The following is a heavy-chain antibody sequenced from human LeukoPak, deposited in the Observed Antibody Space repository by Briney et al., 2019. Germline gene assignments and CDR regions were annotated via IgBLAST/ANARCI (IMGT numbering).Heavy chain of an antibody. CDR3: ARGSGYTSGWHWDY. D-gene: IGHD6-19*01. CDR2: ITGGSGNM. Sequence: GGSLRLSCAASGXTFSSYTMNWVRQAPGKGLEWVSSITGGSGNMYYADSVEGRFTISRDNAKNSLYLQMNSLRAEDTAVYYCARGSGYTSGWHWDYWGQGTLVTVSS. CDR1: GXTFSSYT. V-gene: IGHV3-21*01. J-gene: IGHJ4*02.